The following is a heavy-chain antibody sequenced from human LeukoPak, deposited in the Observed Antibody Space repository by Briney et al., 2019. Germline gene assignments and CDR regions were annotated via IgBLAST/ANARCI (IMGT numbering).Heavy chain of an antibody. J-gene: IGHJ4*02. CDR1: GGSISSSSYY. V-gene: IGHV4-39*01. Sequence: SETLSLTCTVSGGSISSSSYYWGWIRQPPGKGLEWIGSIYYSGSTYYNPSLKSRVTISVDTSKNQFSLKLSSVTAADTAVYYCARHEGTACSSTSCYTVPFDYWGQGTLVTVSS. D-gene: IGHD2-2*02. CDR2: IYYSGST. CDR3: ARHEGTACSSTSCYTVPFDY.